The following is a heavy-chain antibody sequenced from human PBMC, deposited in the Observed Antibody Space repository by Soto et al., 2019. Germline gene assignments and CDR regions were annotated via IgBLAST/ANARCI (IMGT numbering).Heavy chain of an antibody. CDR1: GFTFSSYS. Sequence: PGGSLRLSCAASGFTFSSYSMNWVRQAPGKGLEWVSSISSSSSYIYYADSVKGRFTISRDNAKNSLYLQMNSLRAEDTAVYYCASIWSGYPSPFDYWGQGTLVTVSS. J-gene: IGHJ4*02. CDR2: ISSSSSYI. D-gene: IGHD3-3*01. V-gene: IGHV3-21*01. CDR3: ASIWSGYPSPFDY.